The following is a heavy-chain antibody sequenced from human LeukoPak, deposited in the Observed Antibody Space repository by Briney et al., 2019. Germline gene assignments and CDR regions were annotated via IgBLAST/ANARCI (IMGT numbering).Heavy chain of an antibody. D-gene: IGHD3-3*02. CDR2: INSVGTYV. J-gene: IGHJ4*02. CDR3: ARDGSIFGVVIIPPDY. V-gene: IGHV3-21*04. Sequence: GGSLRLSCAASGFSFSGYSMTWVRQAPGKGLEWVSSINSVGTYVYYADSVKGRFTISRDNAKNSLYLQMNSLRAEDTAVYYCARDGSIFGVVIIPPDYWGQGTLVTVSS. CDR1: GFSFSGYS.